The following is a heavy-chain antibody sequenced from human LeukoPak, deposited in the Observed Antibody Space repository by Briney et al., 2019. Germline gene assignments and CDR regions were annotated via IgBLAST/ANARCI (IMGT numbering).Heavy chain of an antibody. Sequence: SETLSLTCTVSGGSISSYYWSWIRQPAGKGLEWIGRIYTSGSTNYNPSLKSRVTMSVDTSKNQFSLKLSSVTAADTAVYYCARDLSSSTQLGHPDYWGQGALVTVSS. V-gene: IGHV4-4*07. D-gene: IGHD6-6*01. CDR2: IYTSGST. CDR3: ARDLSSSTQLGHPDY. J-gene: IGHJ4*02. CDR1: GGSISSYY.